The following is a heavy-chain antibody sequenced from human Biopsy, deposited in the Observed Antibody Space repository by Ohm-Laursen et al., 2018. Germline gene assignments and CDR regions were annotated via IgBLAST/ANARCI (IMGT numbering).Heavy chain of an antibody. CDR1: GGSLSNFY. Sequence: GTLSLTCSVSGGSLSNFYWSWIRQPTGKGLEWIGRMNISGTTNYNPSLKSRVTMSIDTSKNQFSLRLSSVTVADTTVYYCSTLYGDDYSYYGLDVWGQGTWVTVSS. J-gene: IGHJ6*02. D-gene: IGHD4-17*01. CDR2: MNISGTT. V-gene: IGHV4-4*07. CDR3: STLYGDDYSYYGLDV.